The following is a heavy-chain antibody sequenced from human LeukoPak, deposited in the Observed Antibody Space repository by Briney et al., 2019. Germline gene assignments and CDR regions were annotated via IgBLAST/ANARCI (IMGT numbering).Heavy chain of an antibody. Sequence: PGGSLRLSCAASGFIFSSYSMHWVRQAPGKGLEWVEFIRYDGSNKYYADSVKGRFTISRDNSKNTLYLQMNSLRPEDTAVYYCAKDRSSSNWYYFDYWGQGTLVTVSS. V-gene: IGHV3-30*02. CDR1: GFIFSSYS. CDR3: AKDRSSSNWYYFDY. CDR2: IRYDGSNK. D-gene: IGHD6-13*01. J-gene: IGHJ4*02.